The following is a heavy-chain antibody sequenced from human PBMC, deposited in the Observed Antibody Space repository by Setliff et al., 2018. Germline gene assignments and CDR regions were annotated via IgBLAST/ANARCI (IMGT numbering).Heavy chain of an antibody. J-gene: IGHJ4*02. CDR2: IYWDDDK. D-gene: IGHD3-22*01. Sequence: TLSLTCAVYGGSFSNYYWSWIRQPPGKALEWLALIYWDDDKRYSPSLKSRATITKDTSKNQVVLTMTGMDPVDAATYYCARTFYYDDSGSNRLLYYFDYWGQGALVTVSS. V-gene: IGHV2-5*08. CDR1: GGSFSNYYW. CDR3: ARTFYYDDSGSNRLLYYFDY.